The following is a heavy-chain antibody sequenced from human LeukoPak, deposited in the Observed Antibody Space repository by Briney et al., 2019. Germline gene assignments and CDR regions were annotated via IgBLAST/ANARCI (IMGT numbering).Heavy chain of an antibody. V-gene: IGHV3-21*04. CDR1: GFTFSSYS. CDR3: ARDWSGSYKDY. CDR2: ISSSSSYI. J-gene: IGHJ4*02. D-gene: IGHD1-26*01. Sequence: GGSLRLSCAASGFTFSSYSMNWVRQAPGKGLEWVSSISSSSSYIYYADSVKGRFTISRDNAKNSLYLQMNSLRAEDTAMYYCARDWSGSYKDYWGQGTLVTVSS.